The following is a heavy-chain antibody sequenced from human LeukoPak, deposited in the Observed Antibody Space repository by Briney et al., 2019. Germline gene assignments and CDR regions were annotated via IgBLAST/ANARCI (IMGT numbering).Heavy chain of an antibody. CDR1: GGSISSYY. CDR2: IYYSGST. D-gene: IGHD2-15*01. CDR3: ARGGRYGVPTSFDY. J-gene: IGHJ4*02. Sequence: PSETLSLTCTVSGGSISSYYWSGIRQPPGKGLEWIGYIYYSGSTNYNPSLKSRVTISVDTSKNQFSLKLSSVTVADTAVYYCARGGRYGVPTSFDYWGQGTLVTVSS. V-gene: IGHV4-59*01.